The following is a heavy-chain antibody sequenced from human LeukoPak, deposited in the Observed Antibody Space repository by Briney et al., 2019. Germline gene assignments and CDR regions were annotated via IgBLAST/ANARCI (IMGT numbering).Heavy chain of an antibody. J-gene: IGHJ4*02. CDR1: GGSISSGSYY. CDR2: IYTSGST. D-gene: IGHD2-15*01. CDR3: ARLYCSGGSCYLPD. V-gene: IGHV4-61*02. Sequence: PSQTLSLTCTVSGGSISSGSYYWSWIRQPAGKGLEWIGRIYTSGSTNYNPSLKSRVTISVDTSKNQFSLKLSSVTAADTAVYYCARLYCSGGSCYLPDWGQGTLVTVSS.